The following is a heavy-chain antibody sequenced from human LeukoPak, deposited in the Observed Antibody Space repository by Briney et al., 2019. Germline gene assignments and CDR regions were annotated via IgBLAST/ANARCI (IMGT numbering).Heavy chain of an antibody. CDR1: GYTLTSYG. Sequence: GASVKVSCKASGYTLTSYGISWVRQAPGQGLEWMGWISAYNGNTNYAQKLQGRVTMTTDTSTSTAYMELRSLRSDDTAVYYCARGKTNYDFWSGYSADYYYYYMDVWGKGTTVTVSS. CDR2: ISAYNGNT. V-gene: IGHV1-18*01. J-gene: IGHJ6*03. D-gene: IGHD3-3*01. CDR3: ARGKTNYDFWSGYSADYYYYYMDV.